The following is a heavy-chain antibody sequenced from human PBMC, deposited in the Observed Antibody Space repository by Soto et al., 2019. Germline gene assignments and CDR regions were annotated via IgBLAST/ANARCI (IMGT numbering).Heavy chain of an antibody. CDR2: INHSGSA. CDR3: AADSYGSGSSSWYSYNWFDP. V-gene: IGHV4-34*01. Sequence: SETLSLTCAVFGGSISGHIWPWIRQNQGKGLQWIGQINHSGSASYNPSLKSRVTISVDTSKNQFSLKLSSVTAADTAVYYCAADSYGSGSSSWYSYNWFDPWGQGTLVTVTS. J-gene: IGHJ5*02. D-gene: IGHD6-13*01. CDR1: GGSISGHI.